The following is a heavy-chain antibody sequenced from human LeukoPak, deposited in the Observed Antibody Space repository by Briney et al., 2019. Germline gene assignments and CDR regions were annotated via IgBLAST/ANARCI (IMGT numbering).Heavy chain of an antibody. J-gene: IGHJ6*02. CDR2: IYPGDSDT. CDR3: ARRATGYRSGWYPYYGMDV. Sequence: GESLKISCKGSGYSFTSYWIGWVRQMPGKGLEWMGIIYPGDSDTRYSPSFQGQVTISADKSISTAYLQWSSLKASDTAMYYCARRATGYRSGWYPYYGMDVWGQGTTVTVSS. V-gene: IGHV5-51*01. CDR1: GYSFTSYW. D-gene: IGHD6-19*01.